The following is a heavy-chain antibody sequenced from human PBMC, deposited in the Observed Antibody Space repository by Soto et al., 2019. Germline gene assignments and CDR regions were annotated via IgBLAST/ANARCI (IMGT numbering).Heavy chain of an antibody. CDR2: IIAIFGSA. Sequence: VRQAPGQGLEWMGGIIAIFGSANYAQKLKGRVTMYGEESTSTSYMELSSLRSEDTAVYYCARVFFDSRGRFDYW. CDR3: ARVFFDSRGRFDY. J-gene: IGHJ4*01. V-gene: IGHV1-69*01. D-gene: IGHD3-22*01.